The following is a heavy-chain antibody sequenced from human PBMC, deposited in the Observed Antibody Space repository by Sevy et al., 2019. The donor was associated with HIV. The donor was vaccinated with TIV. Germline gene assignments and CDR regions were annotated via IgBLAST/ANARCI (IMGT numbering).Heavy chain of an antibody. CDR2: IGYDGSDK. CDR3: AKEGNFWSGRDAFDI. D-gene: IGHD3-3*01. V-gene: IGHV3-30*18. Sequence: GGSLRLSCIASGFTFRNYGIHWVRQAPGKGLDWVAVIGYDGSDKYYADSVKGRFTISRDNSKNTLFLQMNSLRAEDTAVYYCAKEGNFWSGRDAFDIWGQGTTVTVSS. J-gene: IGHJ3*02. CDR1: GFTFRNYG.